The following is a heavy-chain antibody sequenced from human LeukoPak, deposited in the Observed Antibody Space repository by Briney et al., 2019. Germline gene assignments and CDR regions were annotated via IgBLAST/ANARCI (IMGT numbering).Heavy chain of an antibody. Sequence: ASVKVSCKASGYTLTGYYMHWVRQAPAQGLEWMGRKIQNSGGTKYAQKFQGRVTMTRDKSISTAYMELSRLRSHDTAMYYCARDKLGLGELSLYDQWGQGTLVTVFS. CDR2: KIQNSGGT. J-gene: IGHJ5*02. CDR1: GYTLTGYY. D-gene: IGHD3-16*02. CDR3: ARDKLGLGELSLYDQ. V-gene: IGHV1-2*06.